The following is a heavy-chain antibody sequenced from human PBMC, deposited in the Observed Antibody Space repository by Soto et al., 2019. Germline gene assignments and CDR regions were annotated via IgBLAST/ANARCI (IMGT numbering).Heavy chain of an antibody. CDR3: ARGGVSTRTFGY. J-gene: IGHJ4*02. CDR2: IYPSDSDT. Sequence: LGESLKISCKGSGYNFAGYWIAWVRQMPGKGLELMGIIYPSDSDTRDRPSFQGQVTISADKSISSAYLQWSSLRDSDTAMYYCARGGVSTRTFGYWGQGTPVTVSS. CDR1: GYNFAGYW. V-gene: IGHV5-51*01. D-gene: IGHD3-3*01.